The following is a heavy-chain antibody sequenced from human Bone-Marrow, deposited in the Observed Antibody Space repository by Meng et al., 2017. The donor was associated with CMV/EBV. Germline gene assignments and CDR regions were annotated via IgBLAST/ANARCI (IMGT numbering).Heavy chain of an antibody. J-gene: IGHJ6*02. CDR3: ARGRGYCSSTSCYKPHGMDV. V-gene: IGHV1-8*02. Sequence: ASVKVSCKGSGYSFTSYWIGWVRQMPGKGLEWMGWMNPNSGNTGYAQKFQGRVTMTRNTSISTAYMELSSLRSEDTAVYYCARGRGYCSSTSCYKPHGMDVWGQGTTVTVSS. CDR2: MNPNSGNT. CDR1: GYSFTSYW. D-gene: IGHD2-2*02.